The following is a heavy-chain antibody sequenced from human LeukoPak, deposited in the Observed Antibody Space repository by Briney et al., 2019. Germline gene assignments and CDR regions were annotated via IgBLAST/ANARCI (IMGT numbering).Heavy chain of an antibody. CDR2: INHSGST. CDR3: ARASLIWR. CDR1: GGSFSGYY. D-gene: IGHD3-16*01. V-gene: IGHV4-34*01. Sequence: SETLSLTCAVYGGSFSGYYWSWIRQPPGKGLEWIGEINHSGSTNYNPSLKNRVTISVDTSRNQFSLKLSSVTAADTAVYYCARASLIWRWGQGTLVTVSS. J-gene: IGHJ4*02.